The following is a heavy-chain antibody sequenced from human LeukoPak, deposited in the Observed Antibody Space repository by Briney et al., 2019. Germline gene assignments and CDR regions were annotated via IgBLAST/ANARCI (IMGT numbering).Heavy chain of an antibody. J-gene: IGHJ4*02. D-gene: IGHD4-4*01. CDR3: AKVYDYSNPGY. V-gene: IGHV3-30*18. CDR1: GFSFNTYG. Sequence: GGSLRLSCAASGFSFNTYGIHWVRQAPGKGLEWVAVMSYDGTKKYYADSVKGRFTISRDSSKNTLYLQMNSLRAEDTAVYYCAKVYDYSNPGYWGQGTLVTVSS. CDR2: MSYDGTKK.